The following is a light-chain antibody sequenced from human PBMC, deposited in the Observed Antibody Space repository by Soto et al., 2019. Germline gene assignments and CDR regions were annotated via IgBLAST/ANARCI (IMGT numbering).Light chain of an antibody. CDR3: QKHDGVPL. CDR1: QDIRNA. Sequence: AIQLTQSPSSLSASVGGRVTITCRASQDIRNALAWYQQKPGKAPRLLIYDASSLESGVPSTFSGSGSGTDFTLTISSLQPEDFATYYCQKHDGVPLFGPGTKVEIK. J-gene: IGKJ3*01. V-gene: IGKV1-13*02. CDR2: DAS.